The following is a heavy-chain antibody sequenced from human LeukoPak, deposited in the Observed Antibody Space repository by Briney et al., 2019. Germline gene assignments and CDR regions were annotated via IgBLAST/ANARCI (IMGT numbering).Heavy chain of an antibody. CDR3: ARHTLVTSISTYNWFDP. J-gene: IGHJ5*02. Sequence: SETLSLTCTVSGGSIKTGGYYCGWIRQPPGKGLEWIGSMFYSGGTFYNPSLKSRATISADTSKNQFSLQLSSVTAADTAVYYCARHTLVTSISTYNWFDPWGQGILVTVSS. V-gene: IGHV4-39*01. CDR1: GGSIKTGGYY. D-gene: IGHD2-21*02. CDR2: MFYSGGT.